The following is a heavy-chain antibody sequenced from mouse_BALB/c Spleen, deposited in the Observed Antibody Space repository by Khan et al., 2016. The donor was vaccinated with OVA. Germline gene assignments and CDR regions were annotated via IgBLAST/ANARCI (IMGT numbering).Heavy chain of an antibody. CDR2: IWAGGST. V-gene: IGHV2-9*02. J-gene: IGHJ2*01. CDR1: GFSLTNYG. CDR3: ARNREPDYFDY. Sequence: VQLQESGPGLVAPSQSLSITCTVSGFSLTNYGVHWVRQPPGKGLEWLGVIWAGGSTNYNSALMSRLSISKDNSKSQVFLKMNSLQTDDTAMCVCARNREPDYFDYWGQGTTLTVSS.